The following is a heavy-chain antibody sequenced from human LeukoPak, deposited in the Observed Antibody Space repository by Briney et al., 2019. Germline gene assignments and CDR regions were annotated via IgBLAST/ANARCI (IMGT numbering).Heavy chain of an antibody. V-gene: IGHV4-30-4*01. CDR2: IYYSGST. J-gene: IGHJ5*02. Sequence: SETLSLTCTVSGGSISSGDYYWSWIRQPPGKGLEWIGYIYYSGSTYYNPSLKSRVTISVDTSKNQFSLKLSSVTAADTAAYYCARVLYYGSGSYSNWFDPWGQGTLVTVSS. CDR3: ARVLYYGSGSYSNWFDP. CDR1: GGSISSGDYY. D-gene: IGHD3-10*01.